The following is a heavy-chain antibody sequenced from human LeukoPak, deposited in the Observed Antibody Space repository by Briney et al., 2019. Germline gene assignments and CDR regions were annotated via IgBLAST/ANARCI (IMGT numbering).Heavy chain of an antibody. D-gene: IGHD1-20*01. CDR2: IKHDGTEE. CDR1: GFTFKNYW. Sequence: GGSLRLSCAASGFTFKNYWMSWVRQAPGKGLEWVANIKHDGTEENYVDSVRGRFTISRDNAKNSLYLQMNSLRAEDTAMYYCVREGSNWIFDYWGQGTLVTLSS. V-gene: IGHV3-7*01. CDR3: VREGSNWIFDY. J-gene: IGHJ4*02.